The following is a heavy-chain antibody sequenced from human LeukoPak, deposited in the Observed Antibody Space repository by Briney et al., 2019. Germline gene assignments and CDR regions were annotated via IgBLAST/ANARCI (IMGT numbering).Heavy chain of an antibody. CDR3: AKDRLGKSSSWNADY. Sequence: GGSLRLSCAVSGFTFRSYWMSWVRQAPGKGLEWVAFIRYDGSNKYYADSVKGRFTISRDNSKNTLYLQMNSLRAEDTAVYYCAKDRLGKSSSWNADYWGQGTLVTVSS. D-gene: IGHD6-13*01. J-gene: IGHJ4*02. CDR2: IRYDGSNK. CDR1: GFTFRSYW. V-gene: IGHV3-30*02.